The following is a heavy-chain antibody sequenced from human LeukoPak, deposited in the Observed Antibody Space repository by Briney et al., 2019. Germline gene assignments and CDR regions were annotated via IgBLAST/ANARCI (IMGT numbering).Heavy chain of an antibody. CDR1: GDSISSGDYY. CDR2: IYYSGNT. J-gene: IGHJ3*02. D-gene: IGHD3-9*01. V-gene: IGHV4-39*01. CDR3: AKTYALQYFDWTTAFDI. Sequence: SETLSLTCTVSGDSISSGDYYWGWIRQPPGKGLEWIASIYYSGNTYYNPSLKSRVTISVDTPKNQFSLKLGSVTAADTAVYYCAKTYALQYFDWTTAFDIWGQGTMVTVSS.